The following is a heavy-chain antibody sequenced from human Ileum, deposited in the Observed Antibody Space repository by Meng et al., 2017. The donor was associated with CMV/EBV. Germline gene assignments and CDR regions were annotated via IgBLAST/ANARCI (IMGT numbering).Heavy chain of an antibody. J-gene: IGHJ4*02. CDR1: GGSINNFY. V-gene: IGHV4-59*01. CDR2: IFNSEIT. CDR3: ARAGTYERSFDY. Sequence: SETLSLTCTVSGGSINNFYWNWIRQPPGKGLEWIGYIFNSEITNYIPSLKSRVTISVDTSKNQFSLRLSSVTAADTAVYYCARAGTYERSFDYWGQGTLVTVSS. D-gene: IGHD1-26*01.